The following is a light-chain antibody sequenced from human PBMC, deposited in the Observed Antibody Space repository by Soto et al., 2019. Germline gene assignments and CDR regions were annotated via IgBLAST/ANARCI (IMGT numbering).Light chain of an antibody. V-gene: IGKV1-9*01. CDR3: QQVNSYPPT. Sequence: IQLNQSPSSLSASVGDRVTISCRASRGISSYLAWYQQKPGKAPKLLIYAASTLQSGVPSRFSGSGSGTDFTLTISSLQPEDFATYDCQQVNSYPPTFGPGTKVEIK. J-gene: IGKJ3*01. CDR2: AAS. CDR1: RGISSY.